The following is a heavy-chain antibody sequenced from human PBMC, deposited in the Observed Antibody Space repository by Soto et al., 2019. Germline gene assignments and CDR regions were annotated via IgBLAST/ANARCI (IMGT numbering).Heavy chain of an antibody. CDR1: GGSISSGDYY. CDR3: ARGLVGAAKSGRYYFDY. J-gene: IGHJ4*02. D-gene: IGHD2-15*01. Sequence: SETLSLTCTVSGGSISSGDYYWSWIRQPPGKGLEWIGYIYYSGSTYYNPSLKSRVTISVDTSKNQFSLKLSSVTAADTAVYYCARGLVGAAKSGRYYFDYWGQGTLVTVSS. CDR2: IYYSGST. V-gene: IGHV4-30-4*01.